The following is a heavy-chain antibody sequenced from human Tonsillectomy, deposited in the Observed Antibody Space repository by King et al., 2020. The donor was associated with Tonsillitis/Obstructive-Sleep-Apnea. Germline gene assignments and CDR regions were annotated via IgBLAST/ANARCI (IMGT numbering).Heavy chain of an antibody. CDR1: GGPFSGYY. CDR3: AREGTPNPRLDV. J-gene: IGHJ6*04. Sequence: VQLQQWGAGLLKPSETLSLTCAVYGGPFSGYYWSWIRQPPGKGLEWIGEINHSGSTNYNPSLKSRVTISVDTSQNQFSLKLSSVTAADTAVYYCAREGTPNPRLDVWGKGTTVTVSS. CDR2: INHSGST. V-gene: IGHV4-34*01. D-gene: IGHD1-14*01.